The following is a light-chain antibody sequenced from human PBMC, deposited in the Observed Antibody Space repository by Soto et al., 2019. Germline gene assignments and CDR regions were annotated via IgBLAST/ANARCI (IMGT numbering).Light chain of an antibody. CDR2: DVS. Sequence: DIVLTQSPGTLSLSPGERATLSCRSSQSVSSNYLAWYQQKPDRAPRLVIYDVSGRATGIPDRFSGSGSGTAFTLTISRLEPEDSAVYYCQQYGSSPTFGQGTKVEIK. CDR1: QSVSSNY. CDR3: QQYGSSPT. J-gene: IGKJ1*01. V-gene: IGKV3-20*01.